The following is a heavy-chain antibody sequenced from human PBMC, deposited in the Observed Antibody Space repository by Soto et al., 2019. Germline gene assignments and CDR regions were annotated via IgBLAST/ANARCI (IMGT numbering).Heavy chain of an antibody. J-gene: IGHJ4*02. V-gene: IGHV4-31*03. CDR3: ARDGEGGGLRLKSRFDY. CDR1: GGSISSGGYY. Sequence: QVQLQESGPGLVKPSQTLSLTCTVSGGSISSGGYYWSWIRQHPGKGLEWIGYIYYSGSTYYNPSLKSRVTRSVDTSKNQFSLKLSSVTAADTAVYYCARDGEGGGLRLKSRFDYWGQGTLVTVSS. D-gene: IGHD5-12*01. CDR2: IYYSGST.